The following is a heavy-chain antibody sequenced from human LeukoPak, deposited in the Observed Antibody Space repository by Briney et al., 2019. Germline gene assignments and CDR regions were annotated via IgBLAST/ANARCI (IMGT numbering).Heavy chain of an antibody. CDR3: TTDRRVVAQGIDY. V-gene: IGHV3-15*01. CDR2: IKSKTDGGTT. J-gene: IGHJ4*02. D-gene: IGHD2-15*01. CDR1: GLTFSSTA. Sequence: GGSLRLSCAASGLTFSSTAMSWVRQAPGKGLEWVGRIKSKTDGGTTDYAAPVKGRFTISRDDSKNTLYLQMNSLKTEDTAVYYCTTDRRVVAQGIDYWGQGTLVTVSS.